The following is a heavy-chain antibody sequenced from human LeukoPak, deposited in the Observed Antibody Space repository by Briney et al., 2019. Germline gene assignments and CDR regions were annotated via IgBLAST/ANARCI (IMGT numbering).Heavy chain of an antibody. D-gene: IGHD6-6*01. V-gene: IGHV4-39*07. CDR2: IYYSGST. CDR3: ARDQGSSKLWYFDL. Sequence: SETLSLTCTVSGGSITSSSYYWGWIRQPPGKGLEWIGSIYYSGSTYYNPSLKSRVTISVDTSKNQFSLKLSSVTAADTAVYYCARDQGSSKLWYFDLWGRGTLVTVSS. J-gene: IGHJ2*01. CDR1: GGSITSSSYY.